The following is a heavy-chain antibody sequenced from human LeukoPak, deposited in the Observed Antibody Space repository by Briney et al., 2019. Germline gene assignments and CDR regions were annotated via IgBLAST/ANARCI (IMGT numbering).Heavy chain of an antibody. CDR3: ARHRTGGNYYGSGRPAYYYYMDV. J-gene: IGHJ6*03. CDR2: IYPGDSDT. V-gene: IGHV5-51*01. Sequence: GESLKISCKGSGYSFTNYWIGWVRQMPGKGLEWMGIIYPGDSDTRYSPSFQGQLTISADKSISTTYLQWSSLKASDTAMYYCARHRTGGNYYGSGRPAYYYYMDVWGKGTTVTVSS. D-gene: IGHD3-10*01. CDR1: GYSFTNYW.